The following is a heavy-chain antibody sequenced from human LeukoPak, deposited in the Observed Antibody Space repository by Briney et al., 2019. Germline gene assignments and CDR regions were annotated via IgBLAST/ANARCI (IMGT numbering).Heavy chain of an antibody. CDR3: ARLRGPWQWFFDY. D-gene: IGHD3-22*01. CDR2: INHSGST. Sequence: SETLSLTCAVYGGSFSGYYWSWIRQPPGKGLEWIGEINHSGSTNYNPSLKSRVTISVDTSKNQFSLKLSSVTAADTAVYYCARLRGPWQWFFDYWGQGTLVTVSS. CDR1: GGSFSGYY. V-gene: IGHV4-34*01. J-gene: IGHJ4*02.